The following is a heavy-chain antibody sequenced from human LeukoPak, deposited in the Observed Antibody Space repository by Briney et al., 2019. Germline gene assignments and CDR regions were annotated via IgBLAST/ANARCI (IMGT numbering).Heavy chain of an antibody. D-gene: IGHD5-18*01. J-gene: IGHJ3*02. CDR1: GFIFRNYG. Sequence: GGSLRLTCAASGFIFRNYGMNWVRQPPGKGLEWVSGVSPNGETAYYADSVKGRFTISRDNSKNTLYLQMNSLRAEDTAVYYCADGYGLNDAFDIWGQGTMVTVSS. V-gene: IGHV3-23*01. CDR3: ADGYGLNDAFDI. CDR2: VSPNGETA.